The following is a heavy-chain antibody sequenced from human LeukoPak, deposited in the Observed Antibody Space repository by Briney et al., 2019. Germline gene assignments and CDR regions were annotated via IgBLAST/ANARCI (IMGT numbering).Heavy chain of an antibody. J-gene: IGHJ3*02. Sequence: GGSLRLSCAVSGFIVSSNYMSWVRRAPGKGLEWVSGISASGDVTFHADPLKGRFTISRDNSKNTLYLQMDSLRAEDTAKYYCAKSLLTTASGTGRAFDIWGRGTVVTVSA. CDR1: GFIVSSNY. V-gene: IGHV3-23*01. CDR3: AKSLLTTASGTGRAFDI. CDR2: ISASGDVT. D-gene: IGHD1-26*01.